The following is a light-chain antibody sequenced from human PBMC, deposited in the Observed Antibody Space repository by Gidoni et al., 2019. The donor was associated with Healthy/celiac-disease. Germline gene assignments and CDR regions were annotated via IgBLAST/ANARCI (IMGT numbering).Light chain of an antibody. V-gene: IGKV1-6*01. J-gene: IGKJ1*01. CDR2: ASS. CDR3: LQDYNYPWT. CDR1: QGIRND. Sequence: AIQMTQSPSSLSASVGDRVTITCRASQGIRNDVGWYQQKPGKAPKLLIYASSSLQSGVPSRFSGSGSGTDFTLTISSLQPEDFATDYCLQDYNYPWTFGQGTKVEIK.